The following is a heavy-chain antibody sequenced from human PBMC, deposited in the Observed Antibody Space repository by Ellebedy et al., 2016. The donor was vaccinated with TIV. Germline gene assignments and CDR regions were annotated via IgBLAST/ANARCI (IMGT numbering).Heavy chain of an antibody. J-gene: IGHJ6*02. Sequence: AASVKVSCKASGYTFTSYGINWVRQATGQGLEWMGWMNPNSGNTGYAQKFQGRVTITRNTSISTAYMELSSLRSEDTAVYYCARVYLPHCSSTSCLLGYGMDVWGQGTTVTVSS. CDR1: GYTFTSYG. V-gene: IGHV1-8*03. CDR2: MNPNSGNT. CDR3: ARVYLPHCSSTSCLLGYGMDV. D-gene: IGHD2-2*01.